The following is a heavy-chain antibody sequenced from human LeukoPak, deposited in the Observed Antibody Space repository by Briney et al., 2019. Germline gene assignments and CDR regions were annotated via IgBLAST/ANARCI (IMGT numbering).Heavy chain of an antibody. V-gene: IGHV3-48*03. CDR3: ARGPTRGELRYNWFDP. CDR1: GFTFSSYE. D-gene: IGHD1-26*01. CDR2: ISSSGSTI. Sequence: GGALRLSCAPSGFTFSSYEMNWVRQAPGKGVGWVSYISSSGSTIYYAESVKGRFTISRDNAKSSLYLQMNSLRDEDTAVYYCARGPTRGELRYNWFDPWGQGTLVTVSS. J-gene: IGHJ5*02.